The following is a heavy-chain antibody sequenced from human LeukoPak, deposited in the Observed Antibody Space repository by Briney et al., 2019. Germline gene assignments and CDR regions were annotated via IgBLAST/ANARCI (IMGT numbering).Heavy chain of an antibody. D-gene: IGHD5-12*01. CDR2: INPNSGGT. CDR3: ARDVGLGGYDLGANFDY. J-gene: IGHJ4*02. CDR1: GYTFTGYY. V-gene: IGHV1-2*02. Sequence: ASVKVSCKASGYTFTGYYMHWVRQAPGQGPEWMGWINPNSGGTNYAQKFQGRVTMTRDTSISTAYMELSRLRSDDTAVYYCARDVGLGGYDLGANFDYWGQGTLVTVSS.